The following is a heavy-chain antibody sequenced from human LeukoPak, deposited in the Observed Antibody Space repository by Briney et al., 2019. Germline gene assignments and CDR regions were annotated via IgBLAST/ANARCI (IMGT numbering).Heavy chain of an antibody. J-gene: IGHJ5*02. Sequence: QAGGSLRLSCAASGFSFSSYEMNWVRQAPGKGLEWIADITISGHTKNYADSVKGRFTISRDNARTSLYLQMNSLRVEDTGVYYCARGDPHADLWGQGTLVPVSS. CDR1: GFSFSSYE. CDR3: ARGDPHADL. V-gene: IGHV3-48*03. CDR2: ITISGHTK.